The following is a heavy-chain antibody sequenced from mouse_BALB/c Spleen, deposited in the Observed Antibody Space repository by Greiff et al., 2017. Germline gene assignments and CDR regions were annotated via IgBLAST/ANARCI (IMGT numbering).Heavy chain of an antibody. J-gene: IGHJ3*01. Sequence: EVQLLQSGAELVKPGASVKLSCTASGFNIKDTYMHWVKQRPEQGLEWIGRIDPANGNTKYDPKFQGKATITADTSSNTAYVQLSSLTSEDAAVYYYARGRYGGRWFAYWGQGTTVTVSA. CDR3: ARGRYGGRWFAY. CDR1: GFNIKDTY. D-gene: IGHD2-14*01. V-gene: IGHV14-3*02. CDR2: IDPANGNT.